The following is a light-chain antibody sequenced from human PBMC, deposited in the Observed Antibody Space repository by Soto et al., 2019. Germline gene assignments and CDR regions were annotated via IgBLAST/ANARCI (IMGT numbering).Light chain of an antibody. Sequence: DIVMTQSPLSLPVTPGEPASISCRSSQSLLHSNGYNYLDWYLQKPGQSPQLLIYLGSIRAYGVPDRFSGSGSGTDFTLKISRVEAEDVVFYYCMQALQAPLTFGQGTKGEIK. V-gene: IGKV2-28*01. CDR3: MQALQAPLT. CDR1: QSLLHSNGYNY. CDR2: LGS. J-gene: IGKJ1*01.